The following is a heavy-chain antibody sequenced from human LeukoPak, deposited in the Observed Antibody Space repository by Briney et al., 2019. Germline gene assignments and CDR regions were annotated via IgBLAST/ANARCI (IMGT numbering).Heavy chain of an antibody. CDR2: ISSNGGGT. D-gene: IGHD3-10*01. J-gene: IGHJ3*02. CDR1: GFTFSSYA. V-gene: IGHV3-64*01. Sequence: GGSLRLSCAASGFTFSSYAMYWVRQAPGKGLEYVSAISSNGGGTYYANSVKGRFTISRDNSKNTLYLQMGSLRAEDMAVYYCAGGRTGSGSYAFDIWGQGTMVTVSS. CDR3: AGGRTGSGSYAFDI.